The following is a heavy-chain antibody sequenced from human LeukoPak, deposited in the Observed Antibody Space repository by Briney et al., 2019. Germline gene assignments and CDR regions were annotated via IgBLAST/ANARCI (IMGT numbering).Heavy chain of an antibody. Sequence: SETLSLTCAVYGGSFRGYYWSWIRQPPGKGLEWIGEINHSGSTNYNPSLKSRVTISVDTSKNQFSLKLSSVTAADTAVYYCASNIVVVPAATEYFQHWGQGTLVTVSS. CDR2: INHSGST. CDR1: GGSFRGYY. D-gene: IGHD2-2*01. J-gene: IGHJ1*01. CDR3: ASNIVVVPAATEYFQH. V-gene: IGHV4-34*01.